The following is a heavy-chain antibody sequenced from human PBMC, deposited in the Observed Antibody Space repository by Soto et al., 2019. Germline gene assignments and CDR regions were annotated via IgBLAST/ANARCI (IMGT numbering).Heavy chain of an antibody. CDR3: ARAYYDFWSGYFCWFDP. D-gene: IGHD3-3*01. J-gene: IGHJ5*02. Sequence: SETLSLTCTVSGGSISSGGYYWSWIRQHPGKGLEWIGYIYYNGSTYYNPSLKSRVTISVGTSKNQFSLKLSSMTAADTAVYYCARAYYDFWSGYFCWFDPWGQGTLVNVSS. CDR2: IYYNGST. CDR1: GGSISSGGYY. V-gene: IGHV4-31*03.